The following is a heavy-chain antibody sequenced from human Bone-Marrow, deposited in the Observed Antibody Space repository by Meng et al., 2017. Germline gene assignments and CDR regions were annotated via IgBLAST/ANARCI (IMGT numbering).Heavy chain of an antibody. CDR3: TSTTTSGHYYDSSGYDY. D-gene: IGHD3-22*01. CDR2: IKSRSAGGTT. J-gene: IGHJ4*02. CDR1: GFTFSSYS. Sequence: GESLKISCAASGFTFSSYSMNWVRQAPGKGLEWVGRIKSRSAGGTTDYSAPVKGRFTISRDDSENTVSLQMNSLKTEDTAVYYCTSTTTSGHYYDSSGYDYWGQGALVTVSS. V-gene: IGHV3-15*01.